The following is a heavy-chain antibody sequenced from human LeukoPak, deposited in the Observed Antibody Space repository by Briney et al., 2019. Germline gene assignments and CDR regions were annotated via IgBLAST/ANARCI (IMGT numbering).Heavy chain of an antibody. CDR1: GGTFSSYA. Sequence: SVKVSCKASGGTFSSYAISWVRQAPGQGLEWMGRIIPIFGTANYAQKFQGRVTITADESTSTAYMELSSLRSEDTAVYYCARVPNRRYGDYYYYGMDVWGQGTTVTVSS. CDR2: IIPIFGTA. CDR3: ARVPNRRYGDYYYYGMDV. D-gene: IGHD4-17*01. J-gene: IGHJ6*02. V-gene: IGHV1-69*13.